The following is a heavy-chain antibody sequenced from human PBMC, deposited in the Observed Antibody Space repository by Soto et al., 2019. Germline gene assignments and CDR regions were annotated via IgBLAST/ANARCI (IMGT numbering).Heavy chain of an antibody. D-gene: IGHD5-12*01. CDR3: ARAPRGSGYDYYYYGMTS. V-gene: IGHV3-30-3*01. Sequence: GGSLRRSCAASGFTFSSYAMHWVRQAPGKGLEWVAVISYDGSNKYYADSVKGRFTISRDNSKNTLYLQMNSLRAEDTAVYYCARAPRGSGYDYYYYGMTSGAKGPRSPSP. CDR1: GFTFSSYA. CDR2: ISYDGSNK. J-gene: IGHJ6*02.